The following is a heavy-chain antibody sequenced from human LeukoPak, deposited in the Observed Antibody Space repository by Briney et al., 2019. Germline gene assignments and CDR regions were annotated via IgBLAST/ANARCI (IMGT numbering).Heavy chain of an antibody. CDR1: GYTFTSYD. CDR2: INPSSGAT. Sequence: GASVKVSCKASGYTFTSYDINWVRQAPGQGLEWMGWINPSSGATNSAQKFLGRVTMTRDTSMSTAYMELSSLTSDDTAVYYCARGGQIYDYVWGSYLEFWGQGTLVTVSS. V-gene: IGHV1-2*02. D-gene: IGHD3-16*02. J-gene: IGHJ4*02. CDR3: ARGGQIYDYVWGSYLEF.